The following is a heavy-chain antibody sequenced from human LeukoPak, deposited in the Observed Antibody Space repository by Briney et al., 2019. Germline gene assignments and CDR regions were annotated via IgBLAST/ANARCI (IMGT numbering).Heavy chain of an antibody. J-gene: IGHJ4*02. CDR2: IYHSGST. V-gene: IGHV4-30-2*01. D-gene: IGHD3-22*01. Sequence: PSETLSLTCTVSGGSISSGGYYWSWIRQPPGKGLEWIGYIYHSGSTYYNPSLKSRVTISVDRSKNQFSLKLSSVTAADTAVYYCARGGDSMIVVVTDPYYFDYWGQGTLVTVSS. CDR1: GGSISSGGYY. CDR3: ARGGDSMIVVVTDPYYFDY.